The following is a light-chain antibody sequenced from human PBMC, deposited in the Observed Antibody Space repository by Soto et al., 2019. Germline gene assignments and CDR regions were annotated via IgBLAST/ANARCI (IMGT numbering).Light chain of an antibody. V-gene: IGLV2-23*02. Sequence: HSVLTQPASVSGSPGQSINISCTGTSSDVGLYNLVSWYQQLPGKAPKLIIYEVNERPSGISDRFSGAKSGNTASLTISGLQDEDEADYYCCSYVGSSILMFGGGTKLTVL. CDR3: CSYVGSSILM. CDR2: EVN. J-gene: IGLJ3*02. CDR1: SSDVGLYNL.